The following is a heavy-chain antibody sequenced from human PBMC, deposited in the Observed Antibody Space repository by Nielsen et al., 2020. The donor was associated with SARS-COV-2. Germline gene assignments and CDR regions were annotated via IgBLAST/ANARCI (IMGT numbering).Heavy chain of an antibody. CDR3: TTRLRRANGAFDI. Sequence: GESLKISCTASGFTFGDYAMSWVRQAPGKGLEWVGFIRSKAYGGTTEYAASVKGRFTISRDDSKSIAYLQMNSLKTEDTAVYYCTTRLRRANGAFDIWGQGTMVTVSS. D-gene: IGHD4-17*01. CDR2: IRSKAYGGTT. CDR1: GFTFGDYA. J-gene: IGHJ3*02. V-gene: IGHV3-49*04.